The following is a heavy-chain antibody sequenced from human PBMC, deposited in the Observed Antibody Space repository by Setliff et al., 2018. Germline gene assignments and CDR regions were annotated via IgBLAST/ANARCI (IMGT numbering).Heavy chain of an antibody. V-gene: IGHV3-33*06. CDR2: IWYDGSNK. Sequence: PGGSLRLSCAASGFTLSSYGMHWVRQAPGKGLEWVAVIWYDGSNKYYADSVKGRFTISRDNSKNTLYLQMNSLRAEDTAVYYCAKDQAFLEWLFDYWGQRTLVTVSS. J-gene: IGHJ4*02. CDR1: GFTLSSYG. CDR3: AKDQAFLEWLFDY. D-gene: IGHD3-3*02.